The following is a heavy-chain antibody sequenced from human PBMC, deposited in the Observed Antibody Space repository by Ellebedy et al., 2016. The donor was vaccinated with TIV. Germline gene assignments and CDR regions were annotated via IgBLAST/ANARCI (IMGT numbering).Heavy chain of an antibody. J-gene: IGHJ4*02. CDR3: RPGHYSDA. CDR1: GFSLSNSF. Sequence: GESLKISXAASGFSLSNSFMSWIRQAPGKGLEWVSTLTADGRSTYSADSVKGRFTISRDNSKNTVYLQMNSLRSEDTAVYYCRPGHYSDAWGQGTLVTVSS. CDR2: LTADGRST. V-gene: IGHV3-23*01.